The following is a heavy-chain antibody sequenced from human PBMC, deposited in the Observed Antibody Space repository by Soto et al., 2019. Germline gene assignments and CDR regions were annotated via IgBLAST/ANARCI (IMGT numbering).Heavy chain of an antibody. CDR1: GYSFTSYW. V-gene: IGHV5-51*01. CDR3: ATIMGTHLTGYYIGNFQH. J-gene: IGHJ1*01. Sequence: GESLKISCKGSGYSFTSYWIGWVRQMPGKGLEWMGIIYPGDSDTRYSPSFQGQVTISADKSISTAYLQWSSLKASDTAMYYCATIMGTHLTGYYIGNFQHWGQGTLVTVSS. D-gene: IGHD3-9*01. CDR2: IYPGDSDT.